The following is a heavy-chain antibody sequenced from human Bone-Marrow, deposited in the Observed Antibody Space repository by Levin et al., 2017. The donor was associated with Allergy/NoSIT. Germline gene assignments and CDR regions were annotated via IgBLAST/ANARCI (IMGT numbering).Heavy chain of an antibody. Sequence: GESLKISCSASGFTFSSYGMHWVRQAPGKGLEWVAVISYDGSDKNYADSVKGRFTISRDNSKNTLYLQMNSLRAEDTAVYYCAKDTWDGYTVDYFEYWGQGTLVTVSS. D-gene: IGHD5-24*01. V-gene: IGHV3-30*18. CDR3: AKDTWDGYTVDYFEY. CDR2: ISYDGSDK. J-gene: IGHJ4*02. CDR1: GFTFSSYG.